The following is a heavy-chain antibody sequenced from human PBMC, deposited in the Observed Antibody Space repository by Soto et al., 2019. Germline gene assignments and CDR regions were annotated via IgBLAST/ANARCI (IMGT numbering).Heavy chain of an antibody. J-gene: IGHJ5*02. CDR2: ISYDGSNK. Sequence: QVQLVESGGGVVQPGRSLRLSCGASGFIFSTYAMHWVRQAPGKGLEWVAVISYDGSNKYYADPVKGRFTISRDNSKNTLDLQMNSLRAEDTAVYYCARDQDSSSWYTGPWFDPWGQGTLVTVSS. V-gene: IGHV3-30-3*01. CDR1: GFIFSTYA. D-gene: IGHD6-13*01. CDR3: ARDQDSSSWYTGPWFDP.